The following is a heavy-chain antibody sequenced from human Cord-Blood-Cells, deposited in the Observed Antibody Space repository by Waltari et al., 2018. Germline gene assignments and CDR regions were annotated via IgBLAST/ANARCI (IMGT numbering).Heavy chain of an antibody. CDR3: ARDKGDYDFWSGYYFDY. CDR1: GYSISSGYS. Sequence: QVQLQESGTGLVKPSETLSLTCAVSGYSISSGYSWGGIRQSPGKGLEWIGSIYHSGSTYYNPSLKSRVTISVDTSKNQFSLKLSSVTAADTAVYYCARDKGDYDFWSGYYFDYWGQGTLVTVSS. J-gene: IGHJ4*02. CDR2: IYHSGST. V-gene: IGHV4-38-2*02. D-gene: IGHD3-3*01.